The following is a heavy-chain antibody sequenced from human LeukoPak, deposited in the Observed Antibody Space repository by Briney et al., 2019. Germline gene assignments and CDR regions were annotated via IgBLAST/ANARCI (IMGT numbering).Heavy chain of an antibody. CDR3: TRQRSEVTTFDY. CDR1: GFTVSRNY. CDR2: FYSGGTL. D-gene: IGHD4-17*01. J-gene: IGHJ4*02. V-gene: IGHV3-66*04. Sequence: GGSLRLSCVASGFTVSRNYMSWVRQAPGKGLEWVSAFYSGGTLYYADSVKGRFTISTDNSKNTLYLQMNSLRAEDTAMYYCTRQRSEVTTFDYWGQGTRVTVSS.